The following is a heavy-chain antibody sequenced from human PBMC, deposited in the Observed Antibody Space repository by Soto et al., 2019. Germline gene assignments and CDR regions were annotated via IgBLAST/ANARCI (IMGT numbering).Heavy chain of an antibody. CDR1: GGSFSGYY. CDR3: ARADRTLVTSYSLDV. V-gene: IGHV4-34*01. D-gene: IGHD2-21*02. Sequence: SETLSLTCAVYGGSFSGYYWTWIRQPPGKGLEWIGEINHSGTINFNPSLKSRLTISLDTSKKHFSLKLSSVTDADTAAYYCARADRTLVTSYSLDVWGQGTTVNVS. J-gene: IGHJ6*02. CDR2: INHSGTI.